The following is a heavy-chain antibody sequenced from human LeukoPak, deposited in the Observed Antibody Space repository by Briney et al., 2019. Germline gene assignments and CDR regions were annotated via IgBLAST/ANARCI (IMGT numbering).Heavy chain of an antibody. Sequence: GGSLRLSCVASGFTFSSYAMHWVRQAPGKGLEYVPGISSNGGSTYYANSVKDRFNISRDNSKNTLYLQMGSLRAEDTAVYHCARAGRNDASLGMDVWGQGTTVTVSS. J-gene: IGHJ6*02. D-gene: IGHD1-1*01. V-gene: IGHV3-64*01. CDR2: ISSNGGST. CDR3: ARAGRNDASLGMDV. CDR1: GFTFSSYA.